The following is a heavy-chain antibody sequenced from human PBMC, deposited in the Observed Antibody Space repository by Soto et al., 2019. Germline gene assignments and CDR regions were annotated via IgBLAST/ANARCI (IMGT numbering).Heavy chain of an antibody. CDR3: ANTNYDFWSGYSDAFDI. V-gene: IGHV3-23*01. CDR1: GFTFSSYA. D-gene: IGHD3-3*01. J-gene: IGHJ3*02. CDR2: ISGSGGST. Sequence: PGGSRRLSCAASGFTFSSYAMSWVRQAPGKGLEWVSAISGSGGSTYYADSVKGRFTISRDNSKNTLYLQMNSLRAEDTAVYYCANTNYDFWSGYSDAFDIWGQGTMVTVSS.